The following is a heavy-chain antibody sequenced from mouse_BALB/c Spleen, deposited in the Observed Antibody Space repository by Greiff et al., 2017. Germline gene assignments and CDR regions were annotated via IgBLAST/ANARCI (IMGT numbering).Heavy chain of an antibody. CDR3: AKRGSTMITTGYFDV. CDR2: INPYNDGT. J-gene: IGHJ1*01. CDR1: GYTFTSYV. D-gene: IGHD2-4*01. V-gene: IGHV1-14*01. Sequence: VQLQQSGPELVKPGASVKMSCKASGYTFTSYVMHWVKQKPGQGLEWIGYINPYNDGTKYNEKFKGKATLTSDKSSSTAYMELSSLTSEDSAVYYCAKRGSTMITTGYFDVWGAGTTVTVSS.